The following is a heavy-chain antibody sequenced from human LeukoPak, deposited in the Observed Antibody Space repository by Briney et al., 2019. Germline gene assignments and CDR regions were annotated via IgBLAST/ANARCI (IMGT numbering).Heavy chain of an antibody. CDR3: ARDLEAYCGGDCPPRFDY. Sequence: HPGGSLRLSCAASGFTFSSYAMSWVRQAPGKGLEWVSAISGSGGSTYYADSVKGRFTISRDNSKNTLYLQMNSLRAEDTAVYYCARDLEAYCGGDCPPRFDYWGQGTLVTVSS. J-gene: IGHJ4*02. D-gene: IGHD2-21*02. CDR1: GFTFSSYA. V-gene: IGHV3-23*01. CDR2: ISGSGGST.